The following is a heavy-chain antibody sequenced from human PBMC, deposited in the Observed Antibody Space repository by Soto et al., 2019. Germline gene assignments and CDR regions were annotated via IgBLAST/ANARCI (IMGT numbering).Heavy chain of an antibody. D-gene: IGHD5-12*01. J-gene: IGHJ4*02. CDR3: ARVSGYDAVVYYFDY. Sequence: SETLSLTCAVSGGSISSSNWWSWVRQPPGKGLEWIGEIYHSGSANYNPSLKSRVTISVDKSKNQFSLKLSSVTAADTAVYYCARVSGYDAVVYYFDYWGQGTLVTVSS. CDR1: GGSISSSNW. CDR2: IYHSGSA. V-gene: IGHV4-4*02.